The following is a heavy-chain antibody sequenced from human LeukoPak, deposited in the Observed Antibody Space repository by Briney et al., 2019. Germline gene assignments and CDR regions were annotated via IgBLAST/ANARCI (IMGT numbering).Heavy chain of an antibody. CDR2: IYYSGST. CDR3: ARDVTVATGTQSDY. D-gene: IGHD5-12*01. CDR1: GGSISSSSYY. J-gene: IGHJ4*02. V-gene: IGHV4-39*07. Sequence: SETLSLTCTVSGGSISSSSYYWGWIRQPPGKGLEWIGSIYYSGSTYYNPSLKSRVTVSVDTSKNQFSLKLSSVTAADTAVYYCARDVTVATGTQSDYWGQGTLVTVSS.